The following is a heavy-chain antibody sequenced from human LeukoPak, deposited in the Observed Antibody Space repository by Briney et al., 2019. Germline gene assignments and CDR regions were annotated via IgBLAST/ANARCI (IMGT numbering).Heavy chain of an antibody. J-gene: IGHJ3*01. CDR2: INPKSGAT. V-gene: IGHV1-2*02. D-gene: IGHD2-8*02. CDR3: ARAGDESTGHYDSLHF. CDR1: GYTFDENH. Sequence: GASVKVSCKASGYTFDENHIHLVRQVPGQGPEWMGWINPKSGATDSAQQFQGRLTMTRDTSIGTASMDLSGLRLDDTGIYYCARAGDESTGHYDSLHFWGQGTMVTVSS.